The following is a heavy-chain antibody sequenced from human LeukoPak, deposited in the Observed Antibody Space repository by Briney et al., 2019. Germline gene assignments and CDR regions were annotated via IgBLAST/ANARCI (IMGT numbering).Heavy chain of an antibody. J-gene: IGHJ4*02. V-gene: IGHV3-7*01. CDR1: GFTFSNYW. CDR2: IKEDGSVK. CDR3: ARDQWSSLVGATKAFDY. D-gene: IGHD1-26*01. Sequence: PGGSLRLSCAASGFTFSNYWMTWVRQAPGKGLEWVVNIKEDGSVKYYVDSVKGRFTVSRDNAKNSVYLQMNSLRAEDTAVYYCARDQWSSLVGATKAFDYWGQGTLVTVSS.